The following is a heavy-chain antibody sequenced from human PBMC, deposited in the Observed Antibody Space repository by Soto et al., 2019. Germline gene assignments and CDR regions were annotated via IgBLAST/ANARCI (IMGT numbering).Heavy chain of an antibody. CDR3: ARYRTISPVAFDI. Sequence: ASVKVSCKASGYSFTNYGITWVRQAPGQGFEWMGWISAYNGDTNYAQKLQGRVTMTTDASTSTAYLELRSLRSDDTAVYYCARYRTISPVAFDIWGQGTMVTVSS. V-gene: IGHV1-18*01. CDR1: GYSFTNYG. J-gene: IGHJ3*02. CDR2: ISAYNGDT. D-gene: IGHD3-9*01.